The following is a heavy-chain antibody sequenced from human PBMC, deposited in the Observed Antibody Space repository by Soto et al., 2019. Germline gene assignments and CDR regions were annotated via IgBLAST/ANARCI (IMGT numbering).Heavy chain of an antibody. D-gene: IGHD2-21*02. CDR1: GYSFTPYW. CDR2: IYPGDSDT. V-gene: IGHV5-51*01. Sequence: GESLKFYCTCYGYSFTPYWISWVRLMTGQGLEWMGIIYPGDSDTRYSPSFQGQVAISADNSISTAYLHLTSLRAADSAMYYCARALTATMQPHYFDHWGQGTLVTVSS. CDR3: ARALTATMQPHYFDH. J-gene: IGHJ4*02.